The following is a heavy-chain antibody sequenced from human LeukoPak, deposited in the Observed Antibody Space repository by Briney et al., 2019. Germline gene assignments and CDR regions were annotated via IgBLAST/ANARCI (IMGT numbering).Heavy chain of an antibody. CDR3: ARGNSGYDYAFDI. V-gene: IGHV4-59*01. CDR2: IYSSGST. CDR1: GGSISSYH. Sequence: TSETLSLTCTVSGGSISSYHWSWIRQPPGKGLQWIGFIYSSGSTNYNPSLKSRVTISLDTSKNQFSLRVSSVTSADTAVYYYARGNSGYDYAFDIWGQGTMVTVSS. J-gene: IGHJ3*02. D-gene: IGHD5-12*01.